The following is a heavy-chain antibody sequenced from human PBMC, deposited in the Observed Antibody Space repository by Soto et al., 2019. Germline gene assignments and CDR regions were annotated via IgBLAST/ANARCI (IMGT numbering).Heavy chain of an antibody. D-gene: IGHD5-12*01. V-gene: IGHV4-31*03. CDR3: AREGRGSFDY. CDR2: IYYSGNT. Sequence: QVQLQESGPGLVKPSQTLSLTCTVSGGYISSGGYYWSWIRQHPGKGLEWIGYIYYSGNTYYNPSLKSRITISLDTSKNQFSLKLSSVTAADTAVYYCAREGRGSFDYWGQGTLVTVSS. CDR1: GGYISSGGYY. J-gene: IGHJ4*02.